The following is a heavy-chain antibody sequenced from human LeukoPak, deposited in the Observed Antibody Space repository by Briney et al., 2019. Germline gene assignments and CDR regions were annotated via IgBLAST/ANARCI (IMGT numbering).Heavy chain of an antibody. J-gene: IGHJ4*02. Sequence: SQTLSLTCTVSGGSISSGGYYWSWIRQHPGKGLEWIGYIYYSGSTYYNPSLKSRVTISVDTSKNQFSLKLSSVTAADTAVYYCARTLGRSDYGGKGPDYWGQGTLVTVSS. V-gene: IGHV4-31*03. CDR2: IYYSGST. CDR3: ARTLGRSDYGGKGPDY. CDR1: GGSISSGGYY. D-gene: IGHD4-23*01.